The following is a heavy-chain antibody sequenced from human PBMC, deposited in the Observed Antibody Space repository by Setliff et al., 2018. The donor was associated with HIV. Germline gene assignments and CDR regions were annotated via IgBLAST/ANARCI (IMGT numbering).Heavy chain of an antibody. CDR3: ARGHDNKYYYFYYMDV. CDR2: ISTTGST. J-gene: IGHJ6*03. Sequence: SETLSLTCTVSGGSISSGSYYWNWIRQPAGKGLEWIGHISTTGSTNYNPSLKSRVIMSVDTSRNQFSLKLSSVTAADTAVYYCARGHDNKYYYFYYMDVWGKGTTVTVSS. D-gene: IGHD3-9*01. V-gene: IGHV4-61*09. CDR1: GGSISSGSYY.